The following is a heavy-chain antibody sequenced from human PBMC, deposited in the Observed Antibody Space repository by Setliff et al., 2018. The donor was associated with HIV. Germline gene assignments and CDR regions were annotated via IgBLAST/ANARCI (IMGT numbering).Heavy chain of an antibody. CDR2: IYHSGST. CDR1: GYSISSGYY. V-gene: IGHV4-38-2*01. CDR3: ARHSGGASGGRPDWHAFDM. D-gene: IGHD2-15*01. J-gene: IGHJ3*02. Sequence: PSETLSLTCAVSGYSISSGYYWGWIRQPPGKGLEWIGSIYHSGSTYYNPSLKSRVTISVDTSKNQFSLKLSSVTAADTAVYYCARHSGGASGGRPDWHAFDMWGQGTMVTVSS.